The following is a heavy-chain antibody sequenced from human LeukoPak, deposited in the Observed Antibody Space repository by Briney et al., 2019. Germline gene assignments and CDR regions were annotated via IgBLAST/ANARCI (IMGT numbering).Heavy chain of an antibody. V-gene: IGHV5-51*01. CDR2: IHSTDSRA. CDR3: AGARHGDFRWDY. J-gene: IGHJ4*02. D-gene: IGHD4-17*01. CDR1: GYSFTSYW. Sequence: GESLKISCKGSGYSFTSYWIGWVRQMPGKGLEWMGIIHSTDSRAKYSPSFQGQVTISVDKSISTAYLQWRGLKASDTAMYYCAGARHGDFRWDYWGQGTLVTVSS.